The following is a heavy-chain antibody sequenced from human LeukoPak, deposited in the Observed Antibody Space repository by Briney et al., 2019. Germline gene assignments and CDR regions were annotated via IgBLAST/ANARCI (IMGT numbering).Heavy chain of an antibody. CDR2: ISSSGSTI. Sequence: GGSLRFSCAASGFTFSSYEMNWVRQAPGKGLEWVSYISSSGSTIYYADSVKGRFTISRDNAKNSLYLQMHSLRAEDTAVYYCAELGITMIGGVWGKGTTVTISS. J-gene: IGHJ6*03. CDR3: AELGITMIGGV. D-gene: IGHD3-10*02. CDR1: GFTFSSYE. V-gene: IGHV3-48*03.